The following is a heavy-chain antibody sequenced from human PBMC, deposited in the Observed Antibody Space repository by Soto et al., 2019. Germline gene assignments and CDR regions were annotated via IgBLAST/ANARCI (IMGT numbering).Heavy chain of an antibody. CDR2: IVVVSDNT. D-gene: IGHD3-3*01. J-gene: IGHJ4*02. CDR1: GFTFTSSA. Sequence: SVKVSCKASGFTFTSSALQWVRQARGQRLEWIGWIVVVSDNTNYAQKFQERVTITRDMSTSTAYMELSSLRSEDTAVDYCAADFARDGVWGQGTLVTVSS. CDR3: AADFARDGV. V-gene: IGHV1-58*01.